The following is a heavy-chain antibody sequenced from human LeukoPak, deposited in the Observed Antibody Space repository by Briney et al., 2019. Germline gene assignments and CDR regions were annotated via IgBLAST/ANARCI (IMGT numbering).Heavy chain of an antibody. V-gene: IGHV1-46*01. CDR2: INPSGGST. CDR3: ARDGPRVLLWFGEFGP. J-gene: IGHJ5*02. D-gene: IGHD3-10*01. CDR1: GYTFTSYY. Sequence: GASVKVSCKASGYTFTSYYMHWVRQAPGQGLEWMGIINPSGGSTSYAQKFQGRVTMTRDTSTSTVYTELRSLRSDDTAVYYCARDGPRVLLWFGEFGPWGQGTLVTVSS.